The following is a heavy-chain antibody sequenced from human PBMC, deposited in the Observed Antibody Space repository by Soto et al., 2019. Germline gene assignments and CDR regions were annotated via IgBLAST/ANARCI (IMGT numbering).Heavy chain of an antibody. V-gene: IGHV1-2*04. CDR1: GYTFTGYY. D-gene: IGHD2-15*01. J-gene: IGHJ5*02. CDR3: ARGGRGLVSPADWFDP. Sequence: GASVKVSCKASGYTFTGYYMHWVRQAPGQGLEWMGWINPNSGGTNYAQKFQGWVTMTRDTSISTAYMELSRLRSDDTAVYYCARGGRGLVSPADWFDPWGQGTLVTVSS. CDR2: INPNSGGT.